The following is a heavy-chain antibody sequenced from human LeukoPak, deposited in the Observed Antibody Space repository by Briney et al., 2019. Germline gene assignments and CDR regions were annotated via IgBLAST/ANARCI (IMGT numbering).Heavy chain of an antibody. V-gene: IGHV3-33*01. CDR3: ARDSDYPHSYGMDV. Sequence: GGSLRLSCAASGFTFSSYGMHWVRQAPGKGLEWVAVIWYDGSNKYYADSVKGRFTISRDNSKNALYLQMNSLRAEDTAVYYCARDSDYPHSYGMDVWGQGTTVTVSS. D-gene: IGHD5-12*01. J-gene: IGHJ6*02. CDR1: GFTFSSYG. CDR2: IWYDGSNK.